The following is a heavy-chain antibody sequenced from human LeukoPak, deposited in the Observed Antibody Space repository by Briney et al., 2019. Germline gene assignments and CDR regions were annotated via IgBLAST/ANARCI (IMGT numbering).Heavy chain of an antibody. J-gene: IGHJ4*02. CDR3: ARSEQGELLR. Sequence: PSETLSLTCTVSGGSISSGSYYWRWIRQPAGKGLEWIGRIYTGASTNYNPSLKSRVTTSVDTSKNQFSLKLSSVTAADTAVYYCARSEQGELLRWGQGTLVTVSS. V-gene: IGHV4-61*02. CDR2: IYTGAST. CDR1: GGSISSGSYY. D-gene: IGHD1-26*01.